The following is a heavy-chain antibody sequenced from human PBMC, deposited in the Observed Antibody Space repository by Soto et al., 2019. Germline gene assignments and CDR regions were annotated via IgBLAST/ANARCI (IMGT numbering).Heavy chain of an antibody. D-gene: IGHD3-3*01. CDR3: AKWGESVAAVGVGPSFAS. CDR2: IYHTGTT. V-gene: IGHV4-4*02. Sequence: QVHLQESGPGLVKSSGTLSLTCAVSGDSISSNFWWSWVRQSPAKGLEWVGQIYHTGTTNYNPSVKLRLTMSVDKSKNQVSLKLNSVTAADTAIYYWAKWGESVAAVGVGPSFASWGQGTLVTVSS. CDR1: GDSISSNFW. J-gene: IGHJ4*02.